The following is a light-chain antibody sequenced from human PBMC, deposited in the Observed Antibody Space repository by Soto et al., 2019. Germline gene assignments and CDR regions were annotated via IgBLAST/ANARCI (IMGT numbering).Light chain of an antibody. Sequence: EIVLTQSPCTLSFSQWERSTLSGRASQSFSSSYLAWYQQKPGQPPRLLIYGASHRATGIPDRFSGSGSGTDFTLTISRLEPEDFGVYYCHQYGNSPRTFGQGTKVDIK. CDR2: GAS. CDR3: HQYGNSPRT. V-gene: IGKV3-20*01. CDR1: QSFSSSY. J-gene: IGKJ1*01.